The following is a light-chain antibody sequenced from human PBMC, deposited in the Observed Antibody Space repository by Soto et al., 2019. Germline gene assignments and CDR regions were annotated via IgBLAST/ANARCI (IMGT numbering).Light chain of an antibody. Sequence: EIVLTQSPGTLSLSPGERATLSCRASQSVRSNLAWYQQKPGQAPRLLIYGVSTRATGIPARFSGSGSGTEFTLTISSLQSEDFAVYYCQQYNNWPPWTFGQGTKVDIK. CDR2: GVS. CDR3: QQYNNWPPWT. CDR1: QSVRSN. V-gene: IGKV3-15*01. J-gene: IGKJ1*01.